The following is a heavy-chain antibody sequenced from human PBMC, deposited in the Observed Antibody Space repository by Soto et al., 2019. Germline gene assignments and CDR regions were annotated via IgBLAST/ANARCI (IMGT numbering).Heavy chain of an antibody. J-gene: IGHJ6*02. D-gene: IGHD1-26*01. CDR2: ISAYNGNT. V-gene: IGHV1-18*01. Sequence: ASVKVSCKASGYTLANYDSSWVRQAPGQGLEWMGWISAYNGNTNYAQKLQGRVTMTTDTSTSTAYMELRSLRSDDTAVYYCARAGATDYYYGMDVWGQGTTVTVSS. CDR1: GYTLANYD. CDR3: ARAGATDYYYGMDV.